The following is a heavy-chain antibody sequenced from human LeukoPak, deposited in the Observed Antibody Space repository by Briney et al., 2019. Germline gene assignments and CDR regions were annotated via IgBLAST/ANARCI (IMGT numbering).Heavy chain of an antibody. CDR2: INHSGST. Sequence: PSETLSLTCAVYGGSFSGYYWSWIRQPPGKGLEWIGEINHSGSTNYNPSLKSRVTISVDTSKNQFSLKLSSVTAADTAVYYCARGHVDTAMGNAYWGQGTLVTVSS. CDR1: GGSFSGYY. V-gene: IGHV4-34*01. J-gene: IGHJ4*02. CDR3: ARGHVDTAMGNAY. D-gene: IGHD5-18*01.